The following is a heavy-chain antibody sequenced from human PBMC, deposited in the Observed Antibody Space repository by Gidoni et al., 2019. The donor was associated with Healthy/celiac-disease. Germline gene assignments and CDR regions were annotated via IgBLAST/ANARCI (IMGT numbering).Heavy chain of an antibody. V-gene: IGHV1-69*04. CDR1: GGTFSSYA. D-gene: IGHD3-10*01. CDR3: ARSGYSSPGYYYGSGSYHY. Sequence: QVQLVQSGAEVKKPGSSVKVSCKASGGTFSSYAISWVRQAPGQGLEWMGRIIPILGIANYAQKFQGRVTITADKSTSTAYMELSSLRSEDTAVYYCARSGYSSPGYYYGSGSYHYWGQGTLVTVSS. CDR2: IIPILGIA. J-gene: IGHJ4*02.